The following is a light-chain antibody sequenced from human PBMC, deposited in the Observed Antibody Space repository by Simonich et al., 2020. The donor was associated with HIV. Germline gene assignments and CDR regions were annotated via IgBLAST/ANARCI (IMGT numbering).Light chain of an antibody. CDR1: ALPQEH. CDR3: YSTDSSGNHRV. V-gene: IGLV3-10*01. CDR2: EDS. J-gene: IGLJ3*02. Sequence: SYELTQPPSVSVSPGQTARITRSGDALPQEHAYWYQKKSGQAPVLVIYEDSERPSVIPERCSGSSSGTMATLTISGAQVEDEGDYYCYSTDSSGNHRVFGGGTKLTVL.